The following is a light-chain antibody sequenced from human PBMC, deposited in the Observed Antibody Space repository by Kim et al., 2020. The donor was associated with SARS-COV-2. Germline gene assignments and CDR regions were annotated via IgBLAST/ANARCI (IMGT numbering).Light chain of an antibody. CDR1: QSISSW. J-gene: IGKJ1*01. CDR2: KAS. CDR3: QQYNSYPWT. Sequence: ALVGDRVTITCRASQSISSWLDWYQQKPGKAPKLLIYKASSLESGVPSRFSGSGSGTEFTLTISSLQPDDFATYYCQQYNSYPWTFGQGTKVDIK. V-gene: IGKV1-5*03.